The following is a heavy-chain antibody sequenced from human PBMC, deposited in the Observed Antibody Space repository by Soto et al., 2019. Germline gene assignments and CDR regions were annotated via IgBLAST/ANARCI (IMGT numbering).Heavy chain of an antibody. J-gene: IGHJ4*02. CDR3: TGEVASGY. V-gene: IGHV3-30*03. D-gene: IGHD2-8*02. Sequence: QVQLVESGGGVVQPGRSLRLSCAVSGFTVSTYGMHWVRQAPGKGLEWVAVISRAGGTKYYADSVKGRFTISRDNSRNTLFLEMNSLRGDDMAVYYCTGEVASGYWGQGTLGTVSS. CDR2: ISRAGGTK. CDR1: GFTVSTYG.